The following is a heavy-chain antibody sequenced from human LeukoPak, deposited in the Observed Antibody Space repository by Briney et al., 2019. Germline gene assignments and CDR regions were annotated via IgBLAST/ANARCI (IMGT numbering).Heavy chain of an antibody. CDR1: GFTFSSYA. CDR3: AKDPPTVMANAFHI. Sequence: GGSLRLSCAASGFTFSSYAMSWVRQAPGKGLEWVSAISGSGGTTYYADSVKGRFTISRDNSKNTLCLQMNSLRADDTAVYSCAKDPPTVMANAFHIWGQGTMVTVS. J-gene: IGHJ3*02. CDR2: ISGSGGTT. D-gene: IGHD5-18*01. V-gene: IGHV3-23*01.